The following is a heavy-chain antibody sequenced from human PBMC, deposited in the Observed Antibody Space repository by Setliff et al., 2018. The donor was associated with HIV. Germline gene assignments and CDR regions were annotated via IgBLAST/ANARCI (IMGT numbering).Heavy chain of an antibody. CDR3: ARGLNYYGSGSYLPLGY. J-gene: IGHJ4*02. D-gene: IGHD3-10*01. V-gene: IGHV4-4*07. CDR2: ISVSGST. Sequence: SETLSLTCTVSGGSFSNYFWSWIRQPAGKGLEWIGRISVSGSTNFNPSLKSRVTMSVDTSENQFSLKLSSVTAADTAVYYCARGLNYYGSGSYLPLGYWGQGTLVTVSS. CDR1: GGSFSNYF.